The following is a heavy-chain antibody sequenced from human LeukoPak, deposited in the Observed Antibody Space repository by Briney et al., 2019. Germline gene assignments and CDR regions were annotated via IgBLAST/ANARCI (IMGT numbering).Heavy chain of an antibody. D-gene: IGHD5-18*01. CDR1: GFTFDDYA. J-gene: IGHJ4*02. Sequence: GGSLRLSCAASGFTFDDYAMHWVRQAPGKGLEWVSLISWDGGSTYYADSVKGRFTISRDNSKNSLYLQMNSLRAEDTALYYCAKDIRHSYGYVFDYWGQGTLVTVSS. V-gene: IGHV3-43D*03. CDR2: ISWDGGST. CDR3: AKDIRHSYGYVFDY.